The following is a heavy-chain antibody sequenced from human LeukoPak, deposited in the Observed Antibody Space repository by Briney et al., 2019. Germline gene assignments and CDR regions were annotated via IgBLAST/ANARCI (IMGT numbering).Heavy chain of an antibody. Sequence: SETLSLTCTVSGVSMSSGAFYWSWIRQHPGKGLEWIGNIYYSGSTYYNPSPKSRVTISVDRSKNQFSLKLTSVTAADTAVYYCARAFPFDDYGDPDAFDIWGQGTMVTVSS. J-gene: IGHJ3*02. CDR3: ARAFPFDDYGDPDAFDI. V-gene: IGHV4-30-4*08. D-gene: IGHD4-17*01. CDR1: GVSMSSGAFY. CDR2: IYYSGST.